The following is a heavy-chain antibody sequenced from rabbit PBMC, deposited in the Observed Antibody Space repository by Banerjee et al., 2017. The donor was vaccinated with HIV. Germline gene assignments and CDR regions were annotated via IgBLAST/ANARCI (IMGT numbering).Heavy chain of an antibody. V-gene: IGHV1S40*01. J-gene: IGHJ4*01. CDR1: GFSFSSSYY. D-gene: IGHD6-1*01. CDR2: IYTGDGST. Sequence: QSLEESGGDLVKPGASLTLTCTASGFSFSSSYYMCWVRQAPGKGLEWIGCIYTGDGSTYYASWAKGRFTIFKTSSTTVTLQMTSLTAADTATYFCARGDGIYAGYGYTLGYDLWGPGTLVTVS. CDR3: ARGDGIYAGYGYTLGYDL.